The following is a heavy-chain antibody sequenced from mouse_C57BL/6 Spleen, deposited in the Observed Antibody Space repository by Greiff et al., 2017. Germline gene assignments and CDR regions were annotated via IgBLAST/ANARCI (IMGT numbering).Heavy chain of an antibody. V-gene: IGHV1-55*01. D-gene: IGHD1-1*01. CDR3: ARDYYGSSYYYFDY. CDR2: IYPGSGST. J-gene: IGHJ2*02. CDR1: GYTFTSYW. Sequence: QVQLQQPGAELVKPGASVKMSCKASGYTFTSYWITWVKQRPGQGLEWIGDIYPGSGSTNYNEKFKRKATLTVDTSSSTAYMQLSSLTSEDSAVYYCARDYYGSSYYYFDYWGQGTSLTVSS.